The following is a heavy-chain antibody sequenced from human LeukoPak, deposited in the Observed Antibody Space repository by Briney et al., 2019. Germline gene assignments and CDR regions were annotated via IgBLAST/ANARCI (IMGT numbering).Heavy chain of an antibody. J-gene: IGHJ4*02. D-gene: IGHD5-12*01. CDR2: INPNSGST. Sequence: ASVKVSCKASGYTFTGYYMHWVRQAPGQGLEWMGWINPNSGSTNYAQKFQGWVTMTRDTSISTAYMELSRLRSDDTAVYYCARGLKGGYSGYDKYYFDYWGQGTLVTVSS. V-gene: IGHV1-2*04. CDR1: GYTFTGYY. CDR3: ARGLKGGYSGYDKYYFDY.